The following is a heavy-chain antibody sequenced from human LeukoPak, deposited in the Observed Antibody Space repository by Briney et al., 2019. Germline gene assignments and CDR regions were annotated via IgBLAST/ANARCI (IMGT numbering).Heavy chain of an antibody. CDR2: IRSKAYGGTT. Sequence: PGGSLRLSCAASGFTFDDYGMSWVRQAPGKGVGWVGVIRSKAYGGTTEYAASVKGRFTISRDDSKSIAYLQMNRLKTEDTAVDYWPRRPGEYNTIWTAYSTRGDYWGQGPLVTVSS. CDR3: PRRPGEYNTIWTAYSTRGDY. CDR1: GFTFDDYG. V-gene: IGHV3-49*04. J-gene: IGHJ4*02. D-gene: IGHD3/OR15-3a*01.